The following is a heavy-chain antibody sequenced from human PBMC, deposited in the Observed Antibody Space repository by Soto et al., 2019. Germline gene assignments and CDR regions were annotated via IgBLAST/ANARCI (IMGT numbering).Heavy chain of an antibody. J-gene: IGHJ4*02. Sequence: VQLVESGGGVVLPGRSLRLSCEASGFTFRSYSMHWVRHAPGKGLEWVAVISFDGSETFYRDSVRGRFTVSRDNPKNTLYLQMDRVTAEDTAIYYCATPRGATGNLFDYWGQGT. V-gene: IGHV3-30*03. CDR2: ISFDGSET. D-gene: IGHD1-26*01. CDR3: ATPRGATGNLFDY. CDR1: GFTFRSYS.